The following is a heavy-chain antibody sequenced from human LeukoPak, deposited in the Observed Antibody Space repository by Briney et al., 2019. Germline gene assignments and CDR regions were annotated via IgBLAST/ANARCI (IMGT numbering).Heavy chain of an antibody. CDR2: IDTSGTT. CDR1: GGSFSGYY. J-gene: IGHJ6*03. V-gene: IGHV4-4*08. Sequence: PSETLSLTCAVYGGSFSGYYWSRIRQPPGKGLEWIGRIDTSGTTNYSPYVKSRVTISLDTSKNRFSLNLASVTAADTAIYYCTRDFYSFDNGGSPPAPYYYYMDVWGQGTTVTVSS. CDR3: TRDFYSFDNGGSPPAPYYYYMDV. D-gene: IGHD3-22*01.